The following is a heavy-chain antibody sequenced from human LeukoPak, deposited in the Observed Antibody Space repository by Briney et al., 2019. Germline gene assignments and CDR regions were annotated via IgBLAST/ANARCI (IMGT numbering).Heavy chain of an antibody. CDR2: ISYDGSNK. CDR3: AKGLVGSWLWESDAFDI. D-gene: IGHD6-13*01. CDR1: GFTFSSYG. J-gene: IGHJ3*02. Sequence: PGGSLRLSCAASGFTFSSYGMHWVRQAPGKGLEWVAVISYDGSNKYYADSVKGRFTISRDNSKNTLYLQMNSLRAEDTAVYYCAKGLVGSWLWESDAFDIWGQGTMVTVSS. V-gene: IGHV3-30*18.